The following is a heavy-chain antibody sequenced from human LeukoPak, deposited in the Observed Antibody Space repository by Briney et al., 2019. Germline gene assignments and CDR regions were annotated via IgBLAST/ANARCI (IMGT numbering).Heavy chain of an antibody. Sequence: GGSLRLSCAAAASTVRNSCMTSASQAPGKGLEWVSLISFSGDNTYYRDSVKGRFTVSRDNSKDTLYLQMNSLRAEDTAIYHCARDIEISTWGLGTMVTVSS. CDR2: ISFSGDNT. CDR1: ASTVRNSC. V-gene: IGHV3-23*01. J-gene: IGHJ3*01. CDR3: ARDIEIST. D-gene: IGHD1-26*01.